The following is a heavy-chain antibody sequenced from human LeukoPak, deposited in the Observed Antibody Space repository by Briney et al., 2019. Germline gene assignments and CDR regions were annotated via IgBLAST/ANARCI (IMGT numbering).Heavy chain of an antibody. J-gene: IGHJ4*02. Sequence: ASVTVSCKASGYTFTGYYMHWVRQAPGQGLEWMGWINPNSGGTNYAQKFQGRVTMTRDTSISTAYMELSRLRSDDTAEYYCAREDSGSSDFDYWGQGTLVTVSS. CDR1: GYTFTGYY. CDR3: AREDSGSSDFDY. D-gene: IGHD1-26*01. V-gene: IGHV1-2*02. CDR2: INPNSGGT.